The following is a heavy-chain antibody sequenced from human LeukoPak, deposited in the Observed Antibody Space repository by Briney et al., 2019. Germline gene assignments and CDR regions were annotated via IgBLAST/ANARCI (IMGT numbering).Heavy chain of an antibody. D-gene: IGHD5-12*01. CDR2: VSGSAVRT. CDR3: AKDRRGFSGYDPYDAFDI. V-gene: IGHV3-23*01. J-gene: IGHJ3*02. CDR1: GFIFSQYG. Sequence: GGSLRLSCTASGFIFSQYGMSWVRQGPGKGLEWVSTVSGSAVRTHYADSLKGRFTISRDNSKDTLYLQMNSLRAEDTAVYYCAKDRRGFSGYDPYDAFDIWGQGTMVTVSS.